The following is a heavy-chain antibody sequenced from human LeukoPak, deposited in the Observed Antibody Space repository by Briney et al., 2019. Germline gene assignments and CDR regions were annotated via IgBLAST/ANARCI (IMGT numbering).Heavy chain of an antibody. Sequence: GGSLRLSCAASGFTVSNNYMSWVRQAPGKGLEWVSVIYNSAITYYADSVKGRFSISRDNSQKTLYLQMNSLRVDDTAVYYCATFPWGGFDPWGQGILVTVSS. CDR2: IYNSAIT. D-gene: IGHD3-16*01. CDR1: GFTVSNNY. V-gene: IGHV3-53*01. J-gene: IGHJ5*02. CDR3: ATFPWGGFDP.